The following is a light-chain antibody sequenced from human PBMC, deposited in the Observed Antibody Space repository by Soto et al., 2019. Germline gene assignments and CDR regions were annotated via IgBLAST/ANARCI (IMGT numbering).Light chain of an antibody. CDR3: QQSHSAPLT. Sequence: QMTQSPSSLFASVGDRVTITCRASQSISSHLNWYQQKVGQTPRLLIYAASTLQSEVPPRFRGSGSGTEFTLPISGLQRQDFATDYCQQSHSAPLTFGGGTKIQI. J-gene: IGKJ4*01. CDR1: QSISSH. CDR2: AAS. V-gene: IGKV1-39*01.